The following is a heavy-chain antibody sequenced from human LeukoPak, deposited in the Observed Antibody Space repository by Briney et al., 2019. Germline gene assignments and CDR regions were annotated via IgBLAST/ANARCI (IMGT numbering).Heavy chain of an antibody. CDR1: GFTFSRYA. CDR3: AKETEYYYGMDV. J-gene: IGHJ6*02. V-gene: IGHV3-23*01. CDR2: ISGSGGST. Sequence: PGGSLRLSCAASGFTFSRYAMSWVRQAPGKGVEWVSAISGSGGSTYYADSVKGRFTISRDNSKNTLYLQMNSLRAEDTAVYYCAKETEYYYGMDVWGQGTTVTVSS.